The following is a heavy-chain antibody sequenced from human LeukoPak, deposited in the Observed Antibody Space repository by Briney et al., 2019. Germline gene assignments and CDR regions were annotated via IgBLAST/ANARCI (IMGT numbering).Heavy chain of an antibody. J-gene: IGHJ5*02. V-gene: IGHV4-59*01. CDR3: ARDHSSSSGRFDP. D-gene: IGHD6-6*01. CDR1: GGSISSYY. Sequence: SETLSLTCTVSGGSISSYYWSWIRQPPGKGLEWIGYIYYSGSTNYNPSLKSRVTISVDTSKNQFSLELSSVTAADTAVYYCARDHSSSSGRFDPWGQGTLVTVSS. CDR2: IYYSGST.